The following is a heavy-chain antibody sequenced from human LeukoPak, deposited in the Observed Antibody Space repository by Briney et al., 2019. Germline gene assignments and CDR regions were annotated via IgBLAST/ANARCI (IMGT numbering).Heavy chain of an antibody. CDR3: ARLDDYGDYKDP. J-gene: IGHJ5*02. D-gene: IGHD4-17*01. CDR1: GFTFSDYY. Sequence: GGSLRLSCAASGFTFSDYYMSWIRQAPGKGLEWVSYISSSGSTIYYADSLKGRFTISRDNAKNSLYLQMNSLRAEDTAVYYCARLDDYGDYKDPWGQGTLVTVSS. V-gene: IGHV3-11*01. CDR2: ISSSGSTI.